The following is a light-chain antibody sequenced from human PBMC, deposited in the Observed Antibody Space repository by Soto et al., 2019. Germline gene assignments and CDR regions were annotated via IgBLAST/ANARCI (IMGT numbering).Light chain of an antibody. Sequence: DIQMTQSPSTLSASVVDRVTITCRASQSISSWLAWYQQKPGKAPKLLIYKASSLESGVPSRFSGSGSGTEFTLTISSLQPDDFATYYCQQYNSYPTFGQGNKVEIK. V-gene: IGKV1-5*03. CDR3: QQYNSYPT. CDR1: QSISSW. J-gene: IGKJ1*01. CDR2: KAS.